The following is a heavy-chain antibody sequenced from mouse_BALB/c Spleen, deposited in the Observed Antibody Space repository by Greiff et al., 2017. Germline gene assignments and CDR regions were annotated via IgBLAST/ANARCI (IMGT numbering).Heavy chain of an antibody. D-gene: IGHD2-4*01. Sequence: DVKLQESGPGLVKPSQSLSLTCTVTGYSITSDYAWNWIRQFPGNKLEWMGYISYSGSTSYNPSLKSRISITRDTSKNQFFLQLNSVTTEDTATYYCARRYYDYDESYYFDYWGQGTTLTVSS. CDR2: ISYSGST. CDR1: GYSITSDYA. J-gene: IGHJ2*01. V-gene: IGHV3-2*02. CDR3: ARRYYDYDESYYFDY.